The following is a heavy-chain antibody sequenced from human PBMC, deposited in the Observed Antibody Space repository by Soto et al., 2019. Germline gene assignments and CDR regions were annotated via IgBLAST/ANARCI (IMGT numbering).Heavy chain of an antibody. CDR2: IYSGGST. D-gene: IGHD3-3*01. CDR1: GFTVSSNY. J-gene: IGHJ6*03. Sequence: EVQLVESGGGLVQPGGSLRLSCAASGFTVSSNYMSWVRQAPGKGLEWVSVIYSGGSTYYADSVKGRFTISRHNSKNTLYLQMNSLRAEDTAVYYCARTYDFGIGPTRGYYYCMDVWGKGTTVTVSS. CDR3: ARTYDFGIGPTRGYYYCMDV. V-gene: IGHV3-53*04.